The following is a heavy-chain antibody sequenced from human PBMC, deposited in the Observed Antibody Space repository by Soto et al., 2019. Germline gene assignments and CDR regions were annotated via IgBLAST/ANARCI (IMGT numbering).Heavy chain of an antibody. D-gene: IGHD6-6*01. V-gene: IGHV4-31*03. CDR3: ASYGQLVQSFDY. Sequence: PSETLSLTCTVSGGSISSGNYYWSWIRQHPGKGLEWIGYIYYSGNTYYNPSLKSRVTISVDTSKNQFSLKLNSVTAADTAVYFCASYGQLVQSFDYWGQGTLVTVSS. CDR1: GGSISSGNYY. CDR2: IYYSGNT. J-gene: IGHJ4*02.